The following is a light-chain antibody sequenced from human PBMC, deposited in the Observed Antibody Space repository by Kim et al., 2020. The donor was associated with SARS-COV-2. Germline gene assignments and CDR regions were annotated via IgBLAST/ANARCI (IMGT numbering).Light chain of an antibody. CDR3: AAWDDSLNGVV. CDR1: SSNIGSNT. CDR2: SNN. J-gene: IGLJ2*01. V-gene: IGLV1-44*01. Sequence: GRRVTISCSGSSSNIGSNTVNWYQQLTGTAPKLLIYSNNQRPSGVPDRFSGSKSGTSASLAISGLQSEDEADYYGAAWDDSLNGVVFGGGTQLTVL.